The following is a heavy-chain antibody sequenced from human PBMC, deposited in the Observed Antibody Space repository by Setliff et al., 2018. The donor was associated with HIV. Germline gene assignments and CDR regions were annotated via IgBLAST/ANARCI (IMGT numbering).Heavy chain of an antibody. CDR2: INHRGIT. D-gene: IGHD3-10*01. J-gene: IGHJ5*02. V-gene: IGHV4-34*01. CDR1: GGSFSDYY. Sequence: SETLSLTCAVYGGSFSDYYWGWIRQPPGKGLEWIGSINHRGITYYNPSLKSRVTISVDTSNNQFSLYLNSVTAADTAVYYCVRVHWFDPWGQGTLVTVSS. CDR3: VRVHWFDP.